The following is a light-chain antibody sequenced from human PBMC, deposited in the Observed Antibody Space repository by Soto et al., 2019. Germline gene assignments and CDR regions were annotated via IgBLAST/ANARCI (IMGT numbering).Light chain of an antibody. V-gene: IGKV3-20*01. J-gene: IGKJ1*01. Sequence: SLKQKERVTLSWRARQRFTTRFGWYELKPGQAPRVLMSGASSRASGVQVRFTGSGSWTDFTLTISSLEPVDSAVYYSQPYDTSFTTFRQSTKVDI. CDR3: QPYDTSFTT. CDR2: GAS. CDR1: QRFTTRF.